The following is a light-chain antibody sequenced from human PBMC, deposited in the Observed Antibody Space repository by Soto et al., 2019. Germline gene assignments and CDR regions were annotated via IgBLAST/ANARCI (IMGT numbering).Light chain of an antibody. V-gene: IGKV3-20*01. CDR1: QSVSSSY. CDR3: QQDSDLPMT. J-gene: IGKJ5*01. Sequence: EIVSTKSPGTLSLSPGEGATLSCMASQSVSSSYIAWYQQRPGQTPSLLIYGASTRATGIPDRFSGSASGTDFTLTISRLEPEDFAVYFCQQDSDLPMTFGQGTRLEIK. CDR2: GAS.